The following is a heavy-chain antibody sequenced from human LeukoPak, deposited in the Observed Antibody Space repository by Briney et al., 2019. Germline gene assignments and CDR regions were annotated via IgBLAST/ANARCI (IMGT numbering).Heavy chain of an antibody. D-gene: IGHD3-22*01. Sequence: PSETLSLTCAVSGGSISSGGHSWSWIRQPPGKGLEWIGYIYQSGSTYYNPSLKSRVTISVDRSKNQFSLKLSSVTAADTAVYYCARQGVLYYYDSSGYYPLDYWGQGTLVTVSS. CDR1: GGSISSGGHS. J-gene: IGHJ4*02. CDR3: ARQGVLYYYDSSGYYPLDY. V-gene: IGHV4-30-2*01. CDR2: IYQSGST.